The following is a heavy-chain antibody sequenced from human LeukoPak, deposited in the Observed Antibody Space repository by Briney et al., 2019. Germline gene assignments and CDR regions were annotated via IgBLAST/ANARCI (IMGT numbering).Heavy chain of an antibody. Sequence: PSETLSLTCTVSGGSISSGGYYWSWIRQHPGKGLEWIGYIYYSGSTNYNPSLKSRVTISVDTSKNQFSLKLSSVTAADTAVYYCARGDYSSGWYKAPPPQYNWFDPWGQGTLVTVSS. CDR1: GGSISSGGYY. CDR3: ARGDYSSGWYKAPPPQYNWFDP. V-gene: IGHV4-61*08. J-gene: IGHJ5*02. D-gene: IGHD6-19*01. CDR2: IYYSGST.